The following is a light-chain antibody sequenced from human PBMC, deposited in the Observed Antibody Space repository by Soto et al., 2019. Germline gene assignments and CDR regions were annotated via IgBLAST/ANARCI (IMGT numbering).Light chain of an antibody. CDR1: GSSIGTNT. J-gene: IGLJ2*01. V-gene: IGLV1-44*01. CDR3: AAWDGSLNNVL. Sequence: VLTQPPSASGTPGQRVTLSCSGSGSSIGTNTVNWYRQLPGTAPKLLIYGDNQRPSGVPDRFSGSKSGTSASLAISGLQSEDEAEYYCAAWDGSLNNVLFGGGTKLTVL. CDR2: GDN.